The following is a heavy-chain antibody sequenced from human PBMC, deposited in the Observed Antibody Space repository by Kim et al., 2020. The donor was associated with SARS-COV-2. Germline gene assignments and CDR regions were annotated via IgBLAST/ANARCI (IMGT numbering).Heavy chain of an antibody. V-gene: IGHV4-34*01. J-gene: IGHJ5*02. Sequence: SETLSLTCAVYGGSFSGYYWSWIRQPPGKGLEWIGEINHSGSTNYNPSLKSRVTISVDTSKNQFSLKLSSVTAADTAVYYCARWTIPLGIAAAKYNWFDPWGQGTLVTVSS. CDR1: GGSFSGYY. D-gene: IGHD6-13*01. CDR2: INHSGST. CDR3: ARWTIPLGIAAAKYNWFDP.